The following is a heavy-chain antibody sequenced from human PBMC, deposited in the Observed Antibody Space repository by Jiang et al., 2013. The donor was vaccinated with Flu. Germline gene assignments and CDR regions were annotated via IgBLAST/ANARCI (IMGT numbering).Heavy chain of an antibody. CDR1: GARFTSYA. CDR2: IIPIVDTT. D-gene: IGHD4-23*01. Sequence: SCKASGARFTSYAYTWVRQAPGQGLEWMGRIIPIVDTTAYAQDFQDRVTITADKSTGTAYMEMGGLKSDDTAMYYCARENMDRHTVDYFDYWGQGTLVIVSS. J-gene: IGHJ4*02. CDR3: ARENMDRHTVDYFDY. V-gene: IGHV1-69*06.